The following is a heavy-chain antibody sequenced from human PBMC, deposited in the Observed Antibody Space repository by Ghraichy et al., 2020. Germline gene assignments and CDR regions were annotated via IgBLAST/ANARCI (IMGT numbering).Heavy chain of an antibody. CDR2: IRADGSLT. D-gene: IGHD1-26*01. CDR1: GFTFSDFY. J-gene: IGHJ1*01. V-gene: IGHV3-11*01. Sequence: GGSLRLSCTGSGFTFSDFYMNWVRQVPGKGLEWISYIRADGSLTAYADSVKGRFTISRDNAKNSLSLQLNSLRAEDTAVYYCAGQWGEYFQNWGQGTLVTVSS. CDR3: AGQWGEYFQN.